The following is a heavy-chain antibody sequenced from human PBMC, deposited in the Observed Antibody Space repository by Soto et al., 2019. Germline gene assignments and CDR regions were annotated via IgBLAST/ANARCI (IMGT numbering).Heavy chain of an antibody. CDR3: ARAMGSTYYFDY. D-gene: IGHD3-10*01. J-gene: IGHJ4*02. CDR2: IWYDGSNK. Sequence: QVQLVESGGGVVQPGRSLRLSCAASGFTFSSYGMHWVRQAPGKGREWVAVIWYDGSNKYYADSVKGRFTISRDNSKNTLYLQMNSLRAEDTAVYYCARAMGSTYYFDYWGQGTLVTVSS. V-gene: IGHV3-33*01. CDR1: GFTFSSYG.